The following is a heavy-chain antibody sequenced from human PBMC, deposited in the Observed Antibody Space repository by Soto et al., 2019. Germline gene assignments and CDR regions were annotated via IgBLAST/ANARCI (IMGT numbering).Heavy chain of an antibody. CDR2: ISSSGSTI. CDR1: GFTFSDYY. J-gene: IGHJ4*02. D-gene: IGHD3-22*01. Sequence: ALRLSCAASGFTFSDYYMSWIRQAPGKGLEWVSYISSSGSTIYYADSVKGRFTISRDNAKNSLYLQMNSLRAEDTAVYYCAREEDYYDSSGYYQTAFDYWGQGTLVTVSS. V-gene: IGHV3-11*01. CDR3: AREEDYYDSSGYYQTAFDY.